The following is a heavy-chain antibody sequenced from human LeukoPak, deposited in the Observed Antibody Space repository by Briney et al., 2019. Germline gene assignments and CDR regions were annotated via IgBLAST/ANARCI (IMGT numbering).Heavy chain of an antibody. CDR3: ARDLPELLWSPFDP. CDR2: ISSSSGTI. Sequence: GGSLRLSCAASGFTFSSYNMNWVRQAPGKGLEWVSYISSSSGTIYYADSAKGRFTISRDNAKNSLYLQMNSLRDEDTAVYYCARDLPELLWSPFDPWGQGTLVTVSS. J-gene: IGHJ5*02. D-gene: IGHD3-10*01. V-gene: IGHV3-48*02. CDR1: GFTFSSYN.